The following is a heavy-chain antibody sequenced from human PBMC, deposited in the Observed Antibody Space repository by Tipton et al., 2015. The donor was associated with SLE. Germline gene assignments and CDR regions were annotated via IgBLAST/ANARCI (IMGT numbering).Heavy chain of an antibody. CDR2: INWNGRST. CDR3: ARALHQWLLTYAFDI. CDR1: GYSISSGYY. Sequence: LSLTCAVSGYSISSGYYWGWVRQAPGKGLEWVSGINWNGRSTGYADSVKGRFTISRDNAKNSLYLQMNSLSAEDTALYYCARALHQWLLTYAFDIWGQGTMVTVSS. D-gene: IGHD6-19*01. J-gene: IGHJ3*02. V-gene: IGHV3-20*04.